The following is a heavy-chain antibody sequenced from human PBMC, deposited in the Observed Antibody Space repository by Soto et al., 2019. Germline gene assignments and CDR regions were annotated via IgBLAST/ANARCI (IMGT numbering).Heavy chain of an antibody. Sequence: EVRLVESGGGLVKPGGSLRLSCTASGFTFSRYSMNWVRQAPGKGLEWISAITSTSSHIYYTDSLKGRFNISRDNANDSLYLQMNSLRAEDTAVYFCAREGPILMTAIDAFDIWGQGTMVTVSS. J-gene: IGHJ3*02. CDR3: AREGPILMTAIDAFDI. V-gene: IGHV3-21*06. CDR2: ITSTSSHI. CDR1: GFTFSRYS. D-gene: IGHD2-21*02.